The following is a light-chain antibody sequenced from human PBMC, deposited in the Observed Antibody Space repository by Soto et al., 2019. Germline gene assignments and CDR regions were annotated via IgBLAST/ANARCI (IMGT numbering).Light chain of an antibody. Sequence: DIQMTQSQSSLSASVGDRVTITCRASQVISNYLAWYQQKPGKVPKLLIYAASTLQSGVPFRFSGSGSGTDFTLTISSLQPEDVATYYCQKYNSAPWTFGQGTKVEIK. CDR1: QVISNY. CDR3: QKYNSAPWT. J-gene: IGKJ1*01. CDR2: AAS. V-gene: IGKV1-27*01.